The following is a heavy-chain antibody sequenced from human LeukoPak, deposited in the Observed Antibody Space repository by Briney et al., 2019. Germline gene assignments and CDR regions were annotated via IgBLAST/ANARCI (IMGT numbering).Heavy chain of an antibody. D-gene: IGHD2/OR15-2a*01. J-gene: IGHJ4*02. CDR3: ARSSNIPFDY. Sequence: ASVKVSCKASGYTFSTYSIHWVRQAPAQRLGWMGWINGDTGNTMYSQKFQGRVTFTRDTGASTAYMEVSSLRSEDTALYYCARSSNIPFDYWGQGTLVTVSS. V-gene: IGHV1-3*01. CDR1: GYTFSTYS. CDR2: INGDTGNT.